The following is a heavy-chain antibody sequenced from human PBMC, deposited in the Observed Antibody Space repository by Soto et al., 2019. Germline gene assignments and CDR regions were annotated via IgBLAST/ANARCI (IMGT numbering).Heavy chain of an antibody. CDR2: IDHSGST. D-gene: IGHD6-6*01. CDR1: GGSFSGYY. CDR3: ARGLRTIVYSRSSGRYMDV. J-gene: IGHJ6*03. V-gene: IGHV4-34*01. Sequence: PSETLSLTCAVYGGSFSGYYWSWIRQPPGKGLEWIGEIDHSGSTNYNPSLKSRVTISVDTSKNQFSLKLSSVTAADTAVYYCARGLRTIVYSRSSGRYMDVWGKGTTVTVSS.